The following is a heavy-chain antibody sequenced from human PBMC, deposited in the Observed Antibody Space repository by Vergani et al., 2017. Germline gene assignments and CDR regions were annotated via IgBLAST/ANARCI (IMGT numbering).Heavy chain of an antibody. CDR2: IKSKTDGGTT. CDR1: GFTFSNAW. CDR3: TRDSRLDAFDI. J-gene: IGHJ3*02. V-gene: IGHV3-15*01. Sequence: EVQLVESGGGLVKPGGSLRLSCAASGFTFSNAWMSWVRQAPGKGLEWVGRIKSKTDGGTTDYAAPVKGRFTISRDDSKNTLYLQMNSLKTEDTAVYYCTRDSRLDAFDIWGQGTMVTVSS.